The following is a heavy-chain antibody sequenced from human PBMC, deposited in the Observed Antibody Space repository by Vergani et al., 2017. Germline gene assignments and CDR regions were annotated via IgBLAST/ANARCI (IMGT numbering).Heavy chain of an antibody. J-gene: IGHJ6*02. D-gene: IGHD4-17*01. Sequence: EVQLVESGGGLVQPGGSLRLSCAASGFTFSSYSMNWVRQAPGKGLEWVSYISSSSSTIYYADSVKGRFTISRDNAKNSLYLQMNSLRAEATAVYYCAIQGSTVYYYYYGTDGWSQGSSATVSS. V-gene: IGHV3-48*01. CDR3: AIQGSTVYYYYYGTDG. CDR2: ISSSSSTI. CDR1: GFTFSSYS.